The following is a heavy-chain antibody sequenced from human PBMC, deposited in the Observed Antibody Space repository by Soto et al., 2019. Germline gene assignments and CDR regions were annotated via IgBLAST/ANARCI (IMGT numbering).Heavy chain of an antibody. J-gene: IGHJ6*02. Sequence: VQLVQSGAEVKKPGSSVKVSCKASGGTFGSYAISWVRQAPGQGLEWMGGIIPIPGTANYEQKFQGRVTIAADESTSTAYMELSSLRSEDTAVYYCARSQGSSTSLEIYYYYYYGMDVWGQGTTVTVSS. CDR2: IIPIPGTA. CDR3: ARSQGSSTSLEIYYYYYYGMDV. CDR1: GGTFGSYA. D-gene: IGHD2-2*01. V-gene: IGHV1-69*01.